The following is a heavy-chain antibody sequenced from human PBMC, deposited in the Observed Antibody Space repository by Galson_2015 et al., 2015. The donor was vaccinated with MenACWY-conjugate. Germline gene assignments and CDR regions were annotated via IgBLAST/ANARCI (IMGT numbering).Heavy chain of an antibody. CDR1: GSSISGYY. V-gene: IGHV4-59*01. D-gene: IGHD3-9*01. Sequence: ETLSLTCAVSGSSISGYYWSWIRQPPEKGLEWIGYIHYSGSTNYNPSLKSRVTISVDSSKNQFFLKLSSVTAADTAVYYCARLVYPSEYFQHWGQGTLVTVSS. J-gene: IGHJ1*01. CDR2: IHYSGST. CDR3: ARLVYPSEYFQH.